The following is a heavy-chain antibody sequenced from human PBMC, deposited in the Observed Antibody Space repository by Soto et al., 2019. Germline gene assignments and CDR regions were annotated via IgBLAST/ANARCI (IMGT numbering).Heavy chain of an antibody. CDR2: ISYDGSNK. D-gene: IGHD1-7*01. J-gene: IGHJ4*02. CDR3: AKGITGTTNQNYFDY. Sequence: GESLKISCAASGFTFSSYGMHWVRQAPGKGLEWVAVISYDGSNKYYADSVKGRFTISRDNSKNTLYLQMNSLRAEDTAVYYCAKGITGTTNQNYFDYWGQGTLVTVSS. CDR1: GFTFSSYG. V-gene: IGHV3-30*18.